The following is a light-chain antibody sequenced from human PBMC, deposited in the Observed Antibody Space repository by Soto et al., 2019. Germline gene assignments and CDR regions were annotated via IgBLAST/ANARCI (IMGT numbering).Light chain of an antibody. CDR2: GAS. CDR3: QQDGSSRLT. Sequence: EIVLTQSPGTLSLSPGERATLSCRASQSVSSSYLAWYQQKPGQAPRLLIYGASSRATGIPDRFSGSGSGTDFTLTISRLDPEDFAVYYCQQDGSSRLTFGGGTKVEIK. V-gene: IGKV3-20*01. J-gene: IGKJ4*01. CDR1: QSVSSSY.